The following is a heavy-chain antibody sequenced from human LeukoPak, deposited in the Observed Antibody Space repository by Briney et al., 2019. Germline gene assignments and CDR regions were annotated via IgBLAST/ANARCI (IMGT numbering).Heavy chain of an antibody. CDR3: AAEGPAAGQDLDAFDI. D-gene: IGHD6-13*01. CDR2: IIPILGIA. J-gene: IGHJ3*02. Sequence: GASVKVSCKASGGTFSSYAISWVRQAPGQGLEWMGRIIPILGIANYAQKFQGRVTITADKSTSTAYMELSSLRSEDTAVYYCAAEGPAAGQDLDAFDIWGQGTMVTVPS. V-gene: IGHV1-69*04. CDR1: GGTFSSYA.